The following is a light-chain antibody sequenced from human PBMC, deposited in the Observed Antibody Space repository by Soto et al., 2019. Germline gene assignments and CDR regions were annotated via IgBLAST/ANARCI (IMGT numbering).Light chain of an antibody. Sequence: EIVLTQSPGTLSLSPGERDTLSGRASQSVSSSYLAWYQQKPGQAPRLLIYGASSRATGIPDRFSGSGSGTDFPLTISRLEPEDCAVYYCQQYGSSPVTLGPGTKVDL. CDR2: GAS. CDR3: QQYGSSPVT. J-gene: IGKJ3*01. V-gene: IGKV3-20*01. CDR1: QSVSSSY.